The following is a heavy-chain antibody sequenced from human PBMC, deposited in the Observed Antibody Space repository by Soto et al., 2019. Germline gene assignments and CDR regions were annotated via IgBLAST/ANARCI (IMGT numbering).Heavy chain of an antibody. V-gene: IGHV3-23*01. CDR2: ISGSGGST. CDR1: GFTFSSYA. J-gene: IGHJ4*02. Sequence: EVQLLESGGGLVQPGGSLRLSCAASGFTFSSYAMSWVRQAPGKGLEWVSAISGSGGSTYYADSVKGRFTISRDNSKNTLYLQMNSLRAEDTAVYYCAKDWEGVMVYAFHFDYWGQGTLVTVSS. CDR3: AKDWEGVMVYAFHFDY. D-gene: IGHD2-8*01.